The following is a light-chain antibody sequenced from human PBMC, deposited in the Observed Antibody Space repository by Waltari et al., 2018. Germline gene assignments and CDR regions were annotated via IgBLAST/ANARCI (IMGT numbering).Light chain of an antibody. J-gene: IGLJ2*01. V-gene: IGLV2-23*01. CDR3: CSYAGSSTVV. CDR2: EGS. CDR1: SSHVGSYNL. Sequence: QSALTQPASVSGSPGQSITISCPGPSSHVGSYNLVSWYQQHPGKAPKLMIYEGSKRPSGVSNRFSGSKSGNTASLTISGLQAEDEADYYCCSYAGSSTVVFGGGTKLTVL.